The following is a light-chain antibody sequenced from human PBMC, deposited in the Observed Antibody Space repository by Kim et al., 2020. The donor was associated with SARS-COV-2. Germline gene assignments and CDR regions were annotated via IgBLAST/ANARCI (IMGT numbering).Light chain of an antibody. V-gene: IGKV1-12*01. J-gene: IGKJ2*01. CDR3: QQANSFPPT. CDR2: ATS. CDR1: QGIIGW. Sequence: CASVGDGVTITCRASQGIIGWLAWYQQKPGKAPKLLIYATSSLQSGVPSRFSGSGGGTDFTLTISSLQPEDFATYYCQQANSFPPTFGQGTKLEIK.